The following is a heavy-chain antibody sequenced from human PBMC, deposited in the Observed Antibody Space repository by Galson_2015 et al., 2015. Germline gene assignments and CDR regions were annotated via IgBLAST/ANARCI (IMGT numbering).Heavy chain of an antibody. CDR3: ARGIVVVPAATGADNWFDP. J-gene: IGHJ5*02. D-gene: IGHD2-2*01. Sequence: SVKVSCKASGYTFTSYYMHWVRQAPRQGLEWMGIINPSGGSTSYAQKFQGRVTMTRDTSTSTVYMELSSLRSEDTAVYYCARGIVVVPAATGADNWFDPWGQGTLVTVSS. CDR2: INPSGGST. CDR1: GYTFTSYY. V-gene: IGHV1-46*01.